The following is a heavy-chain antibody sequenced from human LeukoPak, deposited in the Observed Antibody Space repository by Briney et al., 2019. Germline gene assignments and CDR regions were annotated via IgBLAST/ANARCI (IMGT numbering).Heavy chain of an antibody. V-gene: IGHV3-43*02. CDR1: GFNFSDHY. D-gene: IGHD5-24*01. Sequence: PGGSLRLSCAASGFNFSDHYMSWLRQAPGKGLELVSLISGDGGTTYYADSVKGRFTISRDNNKNSLYLQMNSLRTEDTALYYCAKGLRGYNLDYWGQGTLVTVSS. CDR2: ISGDGGTT. CDR3: AKGLRGYNLDY. J-gene: IGHJ4*02.